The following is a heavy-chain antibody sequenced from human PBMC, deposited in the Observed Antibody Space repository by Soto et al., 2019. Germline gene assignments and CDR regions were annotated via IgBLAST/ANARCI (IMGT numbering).Heavy chain of an antibody. CDR1: GFTFTAYG. D-gene: IGHD1-26*01. CDR3: TMGGSFDN. CDR2: ITSDGSYI. V-gene: IGHV3-30*03. Sequence: QVQLVESGGGVVQPGRSLKLSCAASGFTFTAYGMHWVRQPPGKGLEWVAIITSDGSYISYADPVKGRFTISRDNSKNMVYLQMNSLRAEDTAVYYCTMGGSFDNWGQGTRVSVSS. J-gene: IGHJ4*02.